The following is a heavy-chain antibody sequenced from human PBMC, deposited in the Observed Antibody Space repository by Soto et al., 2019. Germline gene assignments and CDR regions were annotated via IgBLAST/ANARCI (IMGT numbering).Heavy chain of an antibody. CDR2: IHYSGST. Sequence: SETLSLTCTFSGGSIIGYYWILIRQPPGKGLEWIGYIHYSGSTNYNPSLKSRVTISVDTSKNQFSLRLSSVIAADTAVYYCARGGTSGWAVSDYWGQGTLVTVSS. J-gene: IGHJ4*02. CDR3: ARGGTSGWAVSDY. D-gene: IGHD6-19*01. V-gene: IGHV4-59*01. CDR1: GGSIIGYY.